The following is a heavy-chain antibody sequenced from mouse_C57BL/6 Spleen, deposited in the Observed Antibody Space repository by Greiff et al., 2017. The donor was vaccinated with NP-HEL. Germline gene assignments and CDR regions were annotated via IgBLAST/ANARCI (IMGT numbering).Heavy chain of an antibody. CDR1: CYTFTDYE. V-gene: IGHV1-15*01. CDR2: IDPETGGT. Sequence: QVQLQQSGAELVRPGASVTLSCKASCYTFTDYEMHWVKQTPVHGLEWIGAIDPETGGTAYNQKFKGKAILTADKSSSTAYMELRSLTSEDSAVYYCTRYLLWIDYWGQGTTLTVSS. J-gene: IGHJ2*01. CDR3: TRYLLWIDY. D-gene: IGHD2-1*01.